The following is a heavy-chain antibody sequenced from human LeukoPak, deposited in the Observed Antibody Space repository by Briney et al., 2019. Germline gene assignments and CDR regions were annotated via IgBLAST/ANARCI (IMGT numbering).Heavy chain of an antibody. CDR3: ARRGEMTTIQDYYYGMDV. CDR1: GGSISSSSYY. V-gene: IGHV4-39*01. D-gene: IGHD5-24*01. CDR2: IYYSGST. Sequence: SETLSLTCTVSGGSISSSSYYWGWIRQPPGKGLEWIGSIYYSGSTYYNPSLKSRVTISVDTSKNQFSLKLSSVTAADTAVYYCARRGEMTTIQDYYYGMDVWGQGTTVTVSS. J-gene: IGHJ6*02.